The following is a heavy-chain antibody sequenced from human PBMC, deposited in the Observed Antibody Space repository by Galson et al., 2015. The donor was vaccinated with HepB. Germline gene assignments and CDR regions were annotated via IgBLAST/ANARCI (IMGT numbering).Heavy chain of an antibody. CDR3: AREVRVEGYYYYGMDV. V-gene: IGHV1-69*13. CDR1: GGTFSSYA. CDR2: IIPIFGTA. Sequence: SVKVSCKASGGTFSSYAISWVRQAPGQGLEWMGGIIPIFGTANYAQKFQGRVTITADESTSTAYMELSSLRSEDTAVYCCAREVRVEGYYYYGMDVWGQGTTVTVSS. J-gene: IGHJ6*02.